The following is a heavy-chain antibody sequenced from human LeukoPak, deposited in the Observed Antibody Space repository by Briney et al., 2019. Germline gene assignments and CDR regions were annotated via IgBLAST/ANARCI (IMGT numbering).Heavy chain of an antibody. J-gene: IGHJ4*02. CDR3: ARRLTGPYSGSYYFDY. CDR2: VHYSGIT. CDR1: GGSISINTYY. D-gene: IGHD1-26*01. Sequence: PSETLSLTCTVSGGSISINTYYWAWIRQPPGKGLEWIGGVHYSGITYYNPSLKSRVTISVDTSKNQFSLNLISVTAADTTVYYCARRLTGPYSGSYYFDYWGQGTLVTVSS. V-gene: IGHV4-39*01.